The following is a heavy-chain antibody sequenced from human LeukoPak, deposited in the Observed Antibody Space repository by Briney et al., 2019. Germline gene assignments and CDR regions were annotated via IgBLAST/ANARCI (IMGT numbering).Heavy chain of an antibody. CDR1: GGSISSSSYY. CDR2: IYYSGST. Sequence: PSETLSLTCTVSGGSISSSSYYWGWIRQPPGKGLEWIGSIYYSGSTYYNPSLKSRVTISVDTSNTQFSLKLSSVTAADTAVYYCARLYSYGYPYYYYMDVWGKGTTVTVSS. J-gene: IGHJ6*03. CDR3: ARLYSYGYPYYYYMDV. V-gene: IGHV4-39*01. D-gene: IGHD5-18*01.